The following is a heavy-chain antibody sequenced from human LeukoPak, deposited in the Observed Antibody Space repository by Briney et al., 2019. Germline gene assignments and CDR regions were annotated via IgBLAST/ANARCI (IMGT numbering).Heavy chain of an antibody. CDR1: GFNFGRNS. J-gene: IGHJ4*02. CDR2: INGDGNT. CDR3: AKGIGGGLLEY. V-gene: IGHV3-43*02. D-gene: IGHD2-15*01. Sequence: GGSLRLSCAASGFNFGRNSMHWARQVPGKGLEWLSLINGDGNTYYAASVNGRFTVSRDNSKNPLYLQMSSLRPEDTALYYCAKGIGGGLLEYWGQGTLVTVSS.